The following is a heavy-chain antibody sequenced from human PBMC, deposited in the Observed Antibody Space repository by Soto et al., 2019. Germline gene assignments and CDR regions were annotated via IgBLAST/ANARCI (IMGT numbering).Heavy chain of an antibody. CDR3: ARRGIADITIFGVDIRRGWFDP. D-gene: IGHD3-3*01. CDR1: GGSISSSSYY. V-gene: IGHV4-39*01. CDR2: IYYSGST. Sequence: PSETLSLTCTVPGGSISSSSYYWGWIRQPPGKGLEWIGSIYYSGSTYYNPSLKSRVTISVDTSKNQFSLKLSSVTAADTAVYYCARRGIADITIFGVDIRRGWFDPWGQGTLVTVSS. J-gene: IGHJ5*02.